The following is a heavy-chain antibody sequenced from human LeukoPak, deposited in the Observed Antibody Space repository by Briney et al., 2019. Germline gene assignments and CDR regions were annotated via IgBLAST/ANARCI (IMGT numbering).Heavy chain of an antibody. J-gene: IGHJ4*02. CDR3: ACDDFWSGYELGPVY. V-gene: IGHV3-30-3*01. CDR2: ISYDGSNK. D-gene: IGHD3-3*01. Sequence: GGSLRLSCAASGFTFSSYAMHWVRQAPGKGLEWVAVISYDGSNKYYADSVKGRFTISRDNSKNTLYLQMNSLRAEDTAVYYCACDDFWSGYELGPVYWGQGTPVTVSS. CDR1: GFTFSSYA.